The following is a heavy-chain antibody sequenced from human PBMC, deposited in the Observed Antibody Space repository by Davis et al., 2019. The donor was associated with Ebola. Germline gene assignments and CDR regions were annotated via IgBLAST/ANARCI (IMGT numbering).Heavy chain of an antibody. D-gene: IGHD6-13*01. V-gene: IGHV1-2*06. CDR1: GYTFTGYY. CDR2: INPNSGGT. J-gene: IGHJ4*02. CDR3: AREERSSWSFDY. Sequence: ASVEVSCKASGYTFTGYYMHWVRQAPGQGLEWMGRINPNSGGTNYAQKFQGRVTMTRDTSISTAYMELSRLRSDDTAVYYCAREERSSWSFDYWGQGTLVTVSS.